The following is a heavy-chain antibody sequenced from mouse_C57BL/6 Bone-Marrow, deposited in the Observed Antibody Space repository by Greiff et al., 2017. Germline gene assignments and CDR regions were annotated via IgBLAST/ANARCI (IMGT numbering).Heavy chain of an antibody. Sequence: QVQLKQPGAELVRPGSSVKLSCKASGYTFTSYWMDWVKQRPGQGLEWIGNIYPSDSATHYNQKFKDKATLTVDKSSSTAYMQLSSLTSEDSAVYYCARRGSSLLWYFDVWGTGTTVTVSS. CDR3: ARRGSSLLWYFDV. CDR1: GYTFTSYW. J-gene: IGHJ1*03. CDR2: IYPSDSAT. V-gene: IGHV1-61*01. D-gene: IGHD1-1*01.